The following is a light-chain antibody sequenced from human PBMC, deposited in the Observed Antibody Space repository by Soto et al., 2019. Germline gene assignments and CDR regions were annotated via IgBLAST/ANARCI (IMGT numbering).Light chain of an antibody. CDR3: QQRSNWSWT. Sequence: EIVMTQSPATLSVSPGERATLSCRASQSVSSNLAWYQQKPGQAPRLLIYGASTRATGIPARFSGSGSGADFTLTISSLEPEDFAVYYCQQRSNWSWTSGQGTKVDI. CDR2: GAS. V-gene: IGKV3-15*01. J-gene: IGKJ1*01. CDR1: QSVSSN.